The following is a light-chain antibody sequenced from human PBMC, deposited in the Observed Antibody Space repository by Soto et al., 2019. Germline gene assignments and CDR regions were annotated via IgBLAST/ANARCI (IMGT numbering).Light chain of an antibody. CDR2: AVN. CDR3: SSYIDLNSWV. Sequence: QSALTQPASVSGSPGQSSTISCTGSSSDVGANNLVSWYQQHPGKAPKVLVYAVNSRPSGISDRFSGSKSGNTASLTISGLQPEDEADYYCSSYIDLNSWVFGGGTQLTVL. J-gene: IGLJ3*02. CDR1: SSDVGANNL. V-gene: IGLV2-14*01.